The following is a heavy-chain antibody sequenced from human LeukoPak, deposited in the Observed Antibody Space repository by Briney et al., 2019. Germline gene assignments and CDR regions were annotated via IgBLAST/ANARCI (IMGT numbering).Heavy chain of an antibody. CDR1: GYTFNTYA. J-gene: IGHJ6*02. V-gene: IGHV1-18*01. CDR3: ARAPKWLAPHYYGMDV. D-gene: IGHD6-19*01. Sequence: ASVKISCKSSGYTFNTYAITWVRQAPGQGLEWMGWIRTHNGETHYANKLQGRVTMTTDTSTSTAYMELSSLRSEDTAVYYCARAPKWLAPHYYGMDVWGQGTTVTVSS. CDR2: IRTHNGET.